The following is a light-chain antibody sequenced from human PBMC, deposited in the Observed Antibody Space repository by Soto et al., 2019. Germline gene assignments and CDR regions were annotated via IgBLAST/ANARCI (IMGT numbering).Light chain of an antibody. Sequence: IALTQSPLSLSVAPGEPASISCRSSQTLLHSNGYNYLDWYLQKPGQSPQLLIYLGSNRSSGVPDRFSGSGSGTDFTLKISRVEAEDVGVYYCMQALQTPWTFGQGTKVDIK. CDR2: LGS. V-gene: IGKV2-28*01. CDR3: MQALQTPWT. J-gene: IGKJ1*01. CDR1: QTLLHSNGYNY.